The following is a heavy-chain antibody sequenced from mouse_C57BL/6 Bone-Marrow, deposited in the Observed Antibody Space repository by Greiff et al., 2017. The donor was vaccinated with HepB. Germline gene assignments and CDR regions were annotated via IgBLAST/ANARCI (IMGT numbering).Heavy chain of an antibody. D-gene: IGHD1-1*01. V-gene: IGHV1-64*01. CDR3: ARSLITTVVATYWYFDV. J-gene: IGHJ1*03. Sequence: VQLQQPGAELVKPGASVKLSCKASGYTFTSYWMHWVKQRPGQGLEWVGMIHPNSGSTNYNEKFKSKATLTVDKSSSTAYMQLSSLTSEDSAVYYCARSLITTVVATYWYFDVWGTGTTVTVAS. CDR2: IHPNSGST. CDR1: GYTFTSYW.